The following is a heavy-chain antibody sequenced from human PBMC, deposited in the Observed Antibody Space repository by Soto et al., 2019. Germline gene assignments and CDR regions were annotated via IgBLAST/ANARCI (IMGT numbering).Heavy chain of an antibody. J-gene: IGHJ4*02. CDR3: ARALLLSRTNYFDY. Sequence: SETLSLTCTVSGGSISSGDYYWSWIRQPPGKGLEWIGYIYYSGSTYYNPSLKSRVTISVDTSKNQFSLKLSSVTAADTAVYYCARALLLSRTNYFDYWGQGTLVTVSS. D-gene: IGHD2-2*01. CDR1: GGSISSGDYY. V-gene: IGHV4-30-4*01. CDR2: IYYSGST.